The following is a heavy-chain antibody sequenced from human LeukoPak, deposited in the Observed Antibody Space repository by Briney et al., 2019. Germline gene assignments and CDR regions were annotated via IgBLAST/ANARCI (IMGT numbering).Heavy chain of an antibody. V-gene: IGHV4-30-2*01. CDR3: ARLPVDCSSTSCYHAFDI. CDR2: IYHSGST. J-gene: IGHJ3*02. D-gene: IGHD2-2*01. Sequence: SETLSLTCAVSGGSISSGGYSWSWIRQPPGKGPEWIGYIYHSGSTYYNPSLKSRVTISVDRSKNQFSLKLSSVTAADTAVYYCARLPVDCSSTSCYHAFDIWGQGTMVTVSS. CDR1: GGSISSGGYS.